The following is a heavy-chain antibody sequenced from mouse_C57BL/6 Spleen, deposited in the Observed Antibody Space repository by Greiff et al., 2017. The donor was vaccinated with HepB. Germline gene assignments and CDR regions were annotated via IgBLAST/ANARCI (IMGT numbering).Heavy chain of an antibody. CDR1: GYTFTDYE. V-gene: IGHV1-15*01. D-gene: IGHD2-2*01. CDR3: TGKIYYGYLDY. Sequence: QVQLQQSGAELVRPGASVTLSCKASGYTFTDYEMHWVKQTPVHGLEWIGAIDPETGGTDYNQKFKGKAILTADKSSSTAYMELRSLTSEDSAVYYCTGKIYYGYLDYWGQGTTLTVSS. CDR2: IDPETGGT. J-gene: IGHJ2*01.